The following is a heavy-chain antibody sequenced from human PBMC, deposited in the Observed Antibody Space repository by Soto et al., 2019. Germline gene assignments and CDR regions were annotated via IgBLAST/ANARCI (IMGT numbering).Heavy chain of an antibody. V-gene: IGHV4-31*11. CDR3: ARNGFSSSPAYYFDF. J-gene: IGHJ4*02. D-gene: IGHD6-6*01. CDR1: GCSLSTSVIY. CDR2: IYYSGVT. Sequence: QVQLQESGPGLVKPSQTLSLTCAVSGCSLSTSVIYWSWIRQHPGKGVEWIGYIYYSGVTYSNPSLTSRGTISVDTSKSQFSLKLNSVTAAYTAVYDCARNGFSSSPAYYFDFWGQGTLVTVSS.